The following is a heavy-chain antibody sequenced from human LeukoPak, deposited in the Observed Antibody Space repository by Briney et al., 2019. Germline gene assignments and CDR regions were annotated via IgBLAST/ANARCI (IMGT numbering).Heavy chain of an antibody. CDR3: AKDDAWLRFGE. Sequence: PGGSLRLSCAASGFIFSSYGMNWVRQAPGKGLEWVSGISPSADIKYYADSVKGRFTISRDNSKNMLYLEVISLTADDTAVYYCAKDDAWLRFGEWSQGTLVTVSS. D-gene: IGHD3-10*01. V-gene: IGHV3-23*01. J-gene: IGHJ4*02. CDR1: GFIFSSYG. CDR2: ISPSADIK.